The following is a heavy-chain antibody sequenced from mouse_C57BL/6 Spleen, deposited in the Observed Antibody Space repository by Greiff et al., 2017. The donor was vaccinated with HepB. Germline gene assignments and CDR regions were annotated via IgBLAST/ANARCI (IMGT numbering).Heavy chain of an antibody. V-gene: IGHV5-17*01. D-gene: IGHD2-4*01. Sequence: EVKVVESGGGLVKPGGSLKLSCAASGFTFSDYGMHWVRQAPEKGLEWVAYISSGSSTIYYADTVKGRFTISRDTAKNTLFLQMTSLRSEDTAMYYWARDGDYDEDFDDWGQGTTLTVSS. CDR3: ARDGDYDEDFDD. CDR1: GFTFSDYG. J-gene: IGHJ2*01. CDR2: ISSGSSTI.